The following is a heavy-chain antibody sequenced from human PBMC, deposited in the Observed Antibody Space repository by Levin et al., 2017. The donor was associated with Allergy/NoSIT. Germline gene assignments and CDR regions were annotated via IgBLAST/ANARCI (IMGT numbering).Heavy chain of an antibody. J-gene: IGHJ6*03. CDR1: GGSISSYY. Sequence: TSETLSLTCTVSGGSISSYYWSWIRQPPGKGLEWIGYIYYSGSTNYNPSLKSRVTISVDTSKNQFSLKLSSVTAADTAVYYCARKYNYYYYMDVWGKGTTVTVSS. V-gene: IGHV4-59*01. CDR3: ARKYNYYYYMDV. CDR2: IYYSGST.